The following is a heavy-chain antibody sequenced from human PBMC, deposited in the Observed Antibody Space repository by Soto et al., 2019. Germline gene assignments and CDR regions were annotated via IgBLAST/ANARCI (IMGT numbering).Heavy chain of an antibody. CDR2: IDGTGSST. CDR3: AGGLDC. Sequence: EVQLLESGGGLVQPGRSLRLSCAASGFTFSNYGMKWVRQAPGKGLEWVSGIDGTGSSTYYADSVKGRFTISRDNSKNTLFLQMNSLRAEDTAVYYCAGGLDCWGQGTLVTVSS. CDR1: GFTFSNYG. V-gene: IGHV3-23*01. J-gene: IGHJ4*02.